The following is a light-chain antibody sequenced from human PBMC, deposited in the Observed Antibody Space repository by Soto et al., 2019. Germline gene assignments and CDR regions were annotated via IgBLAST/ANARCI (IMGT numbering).Light chain of an antibody. Sequence: QSALTQPASVSGSPGQSITISCTGTSSDVGAYNYVSWYQQHPGKAPKLMIYEVSNRPSGVSHRFSGSKSGNTASLTISGLLAEDEADYYCSSYRGNSPLVFGGGTKLTVL. V-gene: IGLV2-14*01. CDR3: SSYRGNSPLV. J-gene: IGLJ3*02. CDR2: EVS. CDR1: SSDVGAYNY.